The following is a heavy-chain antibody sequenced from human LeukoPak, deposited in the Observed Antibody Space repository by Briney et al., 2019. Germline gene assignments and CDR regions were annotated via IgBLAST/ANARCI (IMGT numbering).Heavy chain of an antibody. J-gene: IGHJ6*03. CDR2: ISSSSSLI. D-gene: IGHD6-13*01. Sequence: GGSLRLSCAASGFTFSYYSMNWVRQAPGRGLEWVSCISSSSSLIFYSDSVRGRFTISRDNAKDLLYLHMNSLRVEDTAVYYCAKVDRGDYSSSPVPYYNYYMNVWGKGTTVTVSS. V-gene: IGHV3-21*01. CDR3: AKVDRGDYSSSPVPYYNYYMNV. CDR1: GFTFSYYS.